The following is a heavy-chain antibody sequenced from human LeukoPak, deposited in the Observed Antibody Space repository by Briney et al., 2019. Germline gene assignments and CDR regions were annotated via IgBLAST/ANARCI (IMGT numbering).Heavy chain of an antibody. CDR2: ISYDGSNK. D-gene: IGHD5-18*01. V-gene: IGHV3-30*18. J-gene: IGHJ4*02. CDR3: ANVDTAMAADY. Sequence: GGSLRLSCAASGFTFSSYSMNWVRQAPGKGLEWVAVISYDGSNKYYADSVKGRFTISRDNSKNTLYLQMNSLRAEDTAVYYCANVDTAMAADYWGQGTLVTVSS. CDR1: GFTFSSYS.